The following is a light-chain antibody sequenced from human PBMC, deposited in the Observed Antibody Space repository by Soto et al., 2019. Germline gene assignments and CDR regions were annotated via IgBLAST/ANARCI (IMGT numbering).Light chain of an antibody. J-gene: IGKJ4*01. V-gene: IGKV1D-12*01. CDR3: QQANSFPPT. Sequence: DIQMTQSPSSVSASVGDRVTITCRASQGIGRWLAWYQQKPGKAPMLLIYAASSLQSGVPSRFSGSGSGTDFTLTSSSLQPEDFATYHCQQANSFPPTYGGGTKVEIQ. CDR2: AAS. CDR1: QGIGRW.